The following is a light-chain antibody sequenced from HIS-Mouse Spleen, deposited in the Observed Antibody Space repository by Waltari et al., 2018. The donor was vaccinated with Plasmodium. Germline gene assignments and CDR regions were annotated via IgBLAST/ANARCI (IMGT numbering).Light chain of an antibody. CDR3: QQNYNTWT. Sequence: DIQMTQSPSSLSASVGDRVTITCRASQSISSYLNWYQQKPGKAPKLLIYAASSLQSGVPSRFSGSGSGTDFTLTISSLQPVDFATYYCQQNYNTWTFGQGTKVEIK. J-gene: IGKJ1*01. V-gene: IGKV1-39*01. CDR1: QSISSY. CDR2: AAS.